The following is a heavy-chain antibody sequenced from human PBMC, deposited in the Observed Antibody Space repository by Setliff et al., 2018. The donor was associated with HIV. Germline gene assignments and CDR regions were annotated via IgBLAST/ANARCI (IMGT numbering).Heavy chain of an antibody. V-gene: IGHV1-3*01. CDR3: ARDNGYYYMDV. J-gene: IGHJ6*03. Sequence: ASVKVSCKASGYTFTFYSMHWVRQAPGQRLEWMGWINVGSGKTQYSQEFQGRVTITRDTSATTAYMELSSLTSEDTAVYYCARDNGYYYMDVWGKGTTVTVSS. CDR2: INVGSGKT. CDR1: GYTFTFYS.